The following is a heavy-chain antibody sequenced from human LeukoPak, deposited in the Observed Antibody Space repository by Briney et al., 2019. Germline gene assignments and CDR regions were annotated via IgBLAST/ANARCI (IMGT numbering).Heavy chain of an antibody. CDR3: ARVLSTVTTFDY. CDR2: ISSSGSNK. D-gene: IGHD4-17*01. CDR1: GFTFSSYE. Sequence: GGSLRLSCAASGFTFSSYEINWVRQAPGKGLEWVSYISSSGSNKYYADSVKGRFAISRDNAKNSLYLQMNSLRAEDTAVYYCARVLSTVTTFDYWGQGTLVTVSS. V-gene: IGHV3-48*03. J-gene: IGHJ4*02.